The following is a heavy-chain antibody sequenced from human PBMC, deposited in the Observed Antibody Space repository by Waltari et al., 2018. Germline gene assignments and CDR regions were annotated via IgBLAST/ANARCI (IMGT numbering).Heavy chain of an antibody. V-gene: IGHV3-15*01. CDR1: EFTFSDAW. CDR3: TTHPPGPDY. Sequence: EVHLVESGGGLVMPGGSLRLSCAASEFTFSDAWMSWVRQAPGKGVGGVGRIRSKTDGGKTDYAAPVKGRFTISRDESKNTLYLQMNSLKTEDTAVYYCTTHPPGPDYWGQGTLVTVSS. J-gene: IGHJ4*02. CDR2: IRSKTDGGKT.